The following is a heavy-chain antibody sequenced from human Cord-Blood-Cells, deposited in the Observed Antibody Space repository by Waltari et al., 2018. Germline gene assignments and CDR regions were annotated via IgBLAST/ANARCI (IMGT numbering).Heavy chain of an antibody. CDR2: INHSGST. CDR3: ARRRTGDEGQIDY. J-gene: IGHJ4*02. V-gene: IGHV4-34*01. Sequence: VQLQQWRAGLFKPSETLSLTCAVCGGSFSGSYWSSLRQSPGQGLEWIGEINHSGSTNYNPCLKSRVTISVDTAKNKFSLKLSSVTAADTAVYYCARRRTGDEGQIDYWGQGTLVTVSS. D-gene: IGHD7-27*01. CDR1: GGSFSGSY.